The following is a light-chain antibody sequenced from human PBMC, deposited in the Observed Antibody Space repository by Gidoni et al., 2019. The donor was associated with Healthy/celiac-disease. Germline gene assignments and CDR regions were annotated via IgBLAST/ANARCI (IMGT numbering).Light chain of an antibody. CDR3: QQYDNLPGLT. V-gene: IGKV1-33*01. J-gene: IGKJ4*01. CDR1: QDISNY. Sequence: DIQMTQSPSSLSASVGDRVTITGQASQDISNYFNWYNQKPGKAPKLLIYDASNSETGVPSRFRGSGSGTDFTVTISSLQPEDIATYYCQQYDNLPGLTFGGGTKVEIK. CDR2: DAS.